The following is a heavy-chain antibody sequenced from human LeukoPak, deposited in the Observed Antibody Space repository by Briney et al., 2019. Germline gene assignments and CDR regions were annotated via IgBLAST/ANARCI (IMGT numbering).Heavy chain of an antibody. Sequence: GGSLRLSCAASGFTFSSYAMSWVRQAPGKGLEWVSAISGSGGSTYYADSVKGRFTISRDNSKNTLYLQMNSLRAEDTAVYYCAKDQTRRYCSSTSCLNWFDPWGQGTLGTVSS. J-gene: IGHJ5*02. CDR1: GFTFSSYA. CDR2: ISGSGGST. V-gene: IGHV3-23*01. CDR3: AKDQTRRYCSSTSCLNWFDP. D-gene: IGHD2-2*01.